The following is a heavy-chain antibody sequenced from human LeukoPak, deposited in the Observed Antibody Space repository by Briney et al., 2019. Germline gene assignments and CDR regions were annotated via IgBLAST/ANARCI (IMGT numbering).Heavy chain of an antibody. CDR1: GGSFSGYY. D-gene: IGHD5-18*01. Sequence: SETLTLTCAVSGGSFSGYYWSWIRQPPGKGLEWIGEINHSGSTNYNPSLKRRVTISVDTPKNQLSLKLSSVTAADTAGYYGAGGYSYAFDIRGQGKMVTVSS. J-gene: IGHJ3*02. CDR3: AGGYSYAFDI. CDR2: INHSGST. V-gene: IGHV4-34*01.